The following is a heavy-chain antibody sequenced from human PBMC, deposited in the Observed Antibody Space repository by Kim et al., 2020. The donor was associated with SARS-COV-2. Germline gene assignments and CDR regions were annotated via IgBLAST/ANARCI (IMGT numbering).Heavy chain of an antibody. J-gene: IGHJ4*02. Sequence: FPGRVTMTRDTSTSTVYMELSSLRSEDTAVYYCARSSPTYCSGGSCYFDYWGQGTLVTVSS. D-gene: IGHD2-15*01. V-gene: IGHV1-46*01. CDR3: ARSSPTYCSGGSCYFDY.